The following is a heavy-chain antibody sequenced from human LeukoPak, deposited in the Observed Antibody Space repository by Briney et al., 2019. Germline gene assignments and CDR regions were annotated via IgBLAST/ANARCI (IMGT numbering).Heavy chain of an antibody. CDR1: RFTFSSFG. CDR3: AKDQTMWVLTSPDY. Sequence: GGSLRLSCAASRFTFSSFGVHWVRQAPSKGLEWVAFIRYDDSNKYYADSVKGRFTISRDNSKKTLYLQMNSLRDEDTAVYYCAKDQTMWVLTSPDYWGQGTLVTVSS. V-gene: IGHV3-30*02. CDR2: IRYDDSNK. D-gene: IGHD1-26*01. J-gene: IGHJ4*02.